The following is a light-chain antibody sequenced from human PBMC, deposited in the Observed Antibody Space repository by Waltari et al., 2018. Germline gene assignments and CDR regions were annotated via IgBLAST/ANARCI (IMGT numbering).Light chain of an antibody. Sequence: QSALTQPASVSGSPGQSITISCTGTSSDVGRYTLVSWYQHHPGKAPKLMIYEGTKRPSGVSYRFSGSKSGNTASLTISGLQDEDEADYYCCSYAGSSTVVFGGGTKLTVL. CDR3: CSYAGSSTVV. CDR1: SSDVGRYTL. V-gene: IGLV2-23*01. CDR2: EGT. J-gene: IGLJ2*01.